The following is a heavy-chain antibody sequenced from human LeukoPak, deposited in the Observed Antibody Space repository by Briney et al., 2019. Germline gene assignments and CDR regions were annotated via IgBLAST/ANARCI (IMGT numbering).Heavy chain of an antibody. Sequence: SETLSLTCTVSGGSISSYYWSWIRQPAGKGLEWIGRIYTSGSTNYNPSLKSRVTISVDTSKNQFSLKLSSVTAADTAVYYCARGRSSGWGANFDYWGQGTVVTVSS. CDR1: GGSISSYY. CDR3: ARGRSSGWGANFDY. CDR2: IYTSGST. D-gene: IGHD6-19*01. J-gene: IGHJ4*02. V-gene: IGHV4-4*07.